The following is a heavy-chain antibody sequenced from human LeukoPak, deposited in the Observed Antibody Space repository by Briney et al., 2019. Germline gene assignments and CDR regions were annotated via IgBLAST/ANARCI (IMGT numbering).Heavy chain of an antibody. CDR2: IRSKAYGGTT. CDR1: GFTFGDYA. V-gene: IGHV3-49*03. J-gene: IGHJ3*02. Sequence: GGSLRLSCTASGFTFGDYAMSWFRQAPGKGLEWVGFIRSKAYGGTTEYAASVKGRFTISRDDSKSIAYLQMNSLKTEDTAVYYCTYCGGDCHSEVAFDIWGQGTMVTVSS. D-gene: IGHD2-21*02. CDR3: TYCGGDCHSEVAFDI.